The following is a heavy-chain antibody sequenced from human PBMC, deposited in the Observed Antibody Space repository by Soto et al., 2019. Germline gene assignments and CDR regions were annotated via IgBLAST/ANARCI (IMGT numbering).Heavy chain of an antibody. CDR2: IYYSGST. D-gene: IGHD3-3*01. CDR1: GGSISSYY. J-gene: IGHJ6*04. CDR3: ARGPPYYDFWSGYYTGMDV. V-gene: IGHV4-59*01. Sequence: SETLSLTCTVSGGSISSYYWSWIRQPPGKGLEWIGYIYYSGSTNYNPSLKSRVTISVDTSKNQFSLKLSSVTAADTAVYYCARGPPYYDFWSGYYTGMDVWGKGTTVTVSS.